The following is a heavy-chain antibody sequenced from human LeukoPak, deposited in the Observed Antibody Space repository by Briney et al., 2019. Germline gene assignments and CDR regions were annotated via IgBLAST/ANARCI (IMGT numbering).Heavy chain of an antibody. CDR2: ISYDGSNK. V-gene: IGHV3-30*18. CDR1: GFTFSSYG. CDR3: AKGGGSYDSGAFDI. Sequence: PGGSLRLSCAASGFTFSSYGMHWVRQAPGKGLEGVAVISYDGSNKYYADSVKGRFTISRDNSKNTLYLQMNSLRAEDTAVYYCAKGGGSYDSGAFDIWGQGTMVTVSS. J-gene: IGHJ3*02. D-gene: IGHD1-26*01.